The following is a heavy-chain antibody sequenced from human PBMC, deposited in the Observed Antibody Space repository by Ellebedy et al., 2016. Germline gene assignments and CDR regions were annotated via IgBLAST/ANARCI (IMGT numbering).Heavy chain of an antibody. D-gene: IGHD2/OR15-2a*01. CDR3: AKDGPMTRSPNMDYHYAPDV. J-gene: IGHJ6*02. Sequence: SETLSLTXTVSGGSISDSYWSWIRQPPGKGLEWIGCTFYSGRTNYNPSLQSRVTISMDRSTNQFSLKLRSVTAADTAVYFCAKDGPMTRSPNMDYHYAPDVWGQGATVTVTS. CDR2: TFYSGRT. V-gene: IGHV4-59*01. CDR1: GGSISDSY.